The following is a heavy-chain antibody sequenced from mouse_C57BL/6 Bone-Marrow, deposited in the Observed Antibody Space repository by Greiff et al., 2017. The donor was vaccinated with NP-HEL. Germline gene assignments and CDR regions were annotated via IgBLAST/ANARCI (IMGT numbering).Heavy chain of an antibody. CDR3: ARREISYDTPDY. CDR1: GYTFTSYW. D-gene: IGHD2-3*01. V-gene: IGHV1-50*01. J-gene: IGHJ2*01. CDR2: IDPSDSYT. Sequence: QVQLQQPGAELVKPGASVKLSCKASGYTFTSYWMQWVKQRPGQGLEWIGEIDPSDSYTNYNQKLKGKATLTVDTSSSTAYMQLSSLTSEDSAVYYCARREISYDTPDYWGQGTTLTVSS.